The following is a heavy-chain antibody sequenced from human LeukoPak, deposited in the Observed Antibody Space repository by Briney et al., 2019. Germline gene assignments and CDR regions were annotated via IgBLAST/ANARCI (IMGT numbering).Heavy chain of an antibody. CDR2: IYSGGST. J-gene: IGHJ4*02. CDR3: ARDQGSNDFDY. Sequence: GGSLRLSCAASGFTVSSNYMSWVRQAPGKGLEWVSVIYSGGSTYYANSVKGRFTISRDNSKNTLYLQMNSLRAEDTAVYYCARDQGSNDFDYWGQGTLVTVSS. D-gene: IGHD4/OR15-4a*01. CDR1: GFTVSSNY. V-gene: IGHV3-66*02.